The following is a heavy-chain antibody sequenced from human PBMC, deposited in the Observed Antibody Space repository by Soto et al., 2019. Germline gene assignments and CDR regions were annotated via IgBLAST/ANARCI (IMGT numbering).Heavy chain of an antibody. CDR1: VFSFSIYS. CDR2: ISGSGGST. V-gene: IGHV3-23*01. D-gene: IGHD6-13*01. J-gene: IGHJ4*02. Sequence: WLCXRLSGSAAVFSFSIYSISWVRQAPGKGLEWVSAISGSGGSTYYADSVKGRFTISRDNSKNTLYLQMNSLRAEDTAVYYSAKGRDAAGNWGQGTMVTVS. CDR3: AKGRDAAGN.